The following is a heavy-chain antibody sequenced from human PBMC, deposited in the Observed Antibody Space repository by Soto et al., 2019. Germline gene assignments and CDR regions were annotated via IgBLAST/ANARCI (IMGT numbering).Heavy chain of an antibody. D-gene: IGHD1-1*01. CDR2: FTGGHGKT. CDR1: GFSIPDYG. Sequence: EVQLLESGGGSVQPGGSLKLSCGVSGFSIPDYGVTWVRQPPGKGQEWVSGFTGGHGKTFYADSVRGRFTLSREDSRNTVYLQMDSLRVEDTAVYYCTRWNGFGDSWGQGTLVTVAS. V-gene: IGHV3-23*01. CDR3: TRWNGFGDS. J-gene: IGHJ4*02.